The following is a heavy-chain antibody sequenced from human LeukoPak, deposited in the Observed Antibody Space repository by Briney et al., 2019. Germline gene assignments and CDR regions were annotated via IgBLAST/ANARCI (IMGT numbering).Heavy chain of an antibody. CDR1: GGSISSSTW. CDR2: IFHSGST. D-gene: IGHD3-9*01. V-gene: IGHV4-4*02. CDR3: ARDPQHYDILTGYWAPSAFDI. Sequence: SETLSLTCVVSGGSISSSTWWTWVRLPPGKGLEWIGEIFHSGSTNLNPSLKSRVTISVDTSKNQFSLKLSSVTAADTAVYYCARDPQHYDILTGYWAPSAFDIWGQGTMVTVSS. J-gene: IGHJ3*02.